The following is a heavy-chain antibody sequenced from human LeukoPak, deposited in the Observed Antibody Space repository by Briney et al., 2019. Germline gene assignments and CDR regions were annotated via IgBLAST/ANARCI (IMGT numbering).Heavy chain of an antibody. V-gene: IGHV3-48*03. CDR1: GFTFSSYE. CDR3: ARQLGEIEYYYYYMDV. J-gene: IGHJ6*03. Sequence: PGGSLRLSCAASGFTFSSYEMNWVRQAPGKGLVWVSYISSSGSTIYYADSVKGRFTISRDNAKNSLYLQMNSLRAEDTAVYYCARQLGEIEYYYYYMDVWGKGTTVTVSS. D-gene: IGHD1-1*01. CDR2: ISSSGSTI.